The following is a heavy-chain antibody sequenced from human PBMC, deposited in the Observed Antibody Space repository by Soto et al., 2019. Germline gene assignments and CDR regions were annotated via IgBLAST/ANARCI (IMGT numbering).Heavy chain of an antibody. Sequence: GGSLRLSCAASGFTFSSYGMHWVRQAPGKGLEWVAVIWYDGSNKYYADSVKGRFTISRDNSKNTLYLQMNSLRAEDTAVYYCARDAKPTYYDFWSGYYNWFDPWGQGTLVTVSS. CDR2: IWYDGSNK. V-gene: IGHV3-33*01. CDR1: GFTFSSYG. J-gene: IGHJ5*02. D-gene: IGHD3-3*01. CDR3: ARDAKPTYYDFWSGYYNWFDP.